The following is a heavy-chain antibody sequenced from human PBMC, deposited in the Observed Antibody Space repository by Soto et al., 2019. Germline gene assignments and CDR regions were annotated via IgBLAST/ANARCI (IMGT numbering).Heavy chain of an antibody. CDR1: GFTFSSYA. CDR3: AKDLIAAHRGSAFDI. J-gene: IGHJ3*02. D-gene: IGHD6-6*01. Sequence: GGSLRLSCAASGFTFSSYAMSWVRQAPGKGLEWVSATSGSGGSTYYADSVKGRFTISRDNSKNTLYLQMNSLRAEDTAVYYCAKDLIAAHRGSAFDIWGQGTMVPVSS. CDR2: TSGSGGST. V-gene: IGHV3-23*01.